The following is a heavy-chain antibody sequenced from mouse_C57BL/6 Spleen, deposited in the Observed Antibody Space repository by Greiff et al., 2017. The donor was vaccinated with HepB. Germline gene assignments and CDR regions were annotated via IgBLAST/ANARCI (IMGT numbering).Heavy chain of an antibody. Sequence: EVQLVESGEGLVKPGGSLKLSCAASGFTFSSYAMSWVRQTPEKGLEWVAYISSGGDYIYYADTVKGRFTISRDNARNTLYLQMSSLKSEDTAMYYCTRDEGPIYYDYGGLAYWGQGTLVTVSA. CDR3: TRDEGPIYYDYGGLAY. V-gene: IGHV5-9-1*02. J-gene: IGHJ3*01. D-gene: IGHD2-4*01. CDR2: ISSGGDYI. CDR1: GFTFSSYA.